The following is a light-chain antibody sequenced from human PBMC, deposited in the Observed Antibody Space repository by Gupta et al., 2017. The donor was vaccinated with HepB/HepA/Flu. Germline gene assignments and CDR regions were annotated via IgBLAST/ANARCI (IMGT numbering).Light chain of an antibody. CDR2: DSK. J-gene: IGLJ3*02. CDR1: SSNIGTPYD. CDR3: QSFDSSLSAWV. V-gene: IGLV1-40*01. Sequence: SVLTQPPSLSWAPWQRVTNFCTRRSSNIGTPYDIHWYQQLPGTAPKLIMYDSKKRPSGVPNRFSGSKSGTSASLAITGRQAEDEADYYCQSFDSSLSAWVFGGGTKLTVL.